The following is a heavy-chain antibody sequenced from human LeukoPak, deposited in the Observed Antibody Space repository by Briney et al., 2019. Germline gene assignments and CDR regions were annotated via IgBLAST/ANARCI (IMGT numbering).Heavy chain of an antibody. J-gene: IGHJ4*02. D-gene: IGHD3-10*01. CDR2: ISWNSGSI. V-gene: IGHV3-9*01. Sequence: GGSLRLSCEASGFTFSSYAMSWVRQAPGKGLEWVSGISWNSGSIGYADAVKGRFTISRDNAKNSLYLQMNSLRAEDTALYYCAKDSGVTMVRGALNYWGQGTLVTVSS. CDR1: GFTFSSYA. CDR3: AKDSGVTMVRGALNY.